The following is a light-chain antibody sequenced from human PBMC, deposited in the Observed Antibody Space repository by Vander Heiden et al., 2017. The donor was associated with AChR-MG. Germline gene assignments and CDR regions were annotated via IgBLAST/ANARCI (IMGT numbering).Light chain of an antibody. J-gene: IGLJ3*02. CDR3: QSYDSSLRGV. V-gene: IGLV1-40*01. CDR1: SSNSGAGYD. CDR2: GNS. Sequence: QSVLTQPPSVSGAPGQMVTISCTGSSSNSGAGYDVHWYQQFPGTAPKLLIYGNSNRPSGVPDRFSGSKSGTSASLAITGLQAEDEADYYCQSYDSSLRGVFGGGTKLTVL.